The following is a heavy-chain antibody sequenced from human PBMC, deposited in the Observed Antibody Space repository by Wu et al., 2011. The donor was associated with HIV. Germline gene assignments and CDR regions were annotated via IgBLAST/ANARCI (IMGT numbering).Heavy chain of an antibody. D-gene: IGHD4-17*01. J-gene: IGHJ2*01. CDR3: VSGRETTVTILPWYFDL. CDR1: GYTFTSYD. CDR2: IDPEDGVT. V-gene: IGHV1-69-2*01. Sequence: VQLVQSGAEVKKPGASVKVSCKASGYTFTSYDINWVQQAPGKGLEWMGLIDPEDGVTMYAEKFQGRVTITADTSTDTAYMELSGLRSEDTAVYYCVSGRETTVTILPWYFDLWGRGTQVTVSS.